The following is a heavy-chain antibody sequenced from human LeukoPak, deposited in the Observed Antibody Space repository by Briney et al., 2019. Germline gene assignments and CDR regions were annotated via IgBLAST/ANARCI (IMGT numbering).Heavy chain of an antibody. D-gene: IGHD6-19*01. CDR2: ISGSGGST. J-gene: IGHJ4*02. V-gene: IGHV3-23*01. Sequence: GGSLRLSCAASGFTFSSYAMSWVRQAPGKGLEWVSLISGSGGSTYYADSVKGRFTISRGNSKNTLYLQMNSLRAEDTAVYYCARDGPDIAVAGYFDYWGQGTLVTVSS. CDR3: ARDGPDIAVAGYFDY. CDR1: GFTFSSYA.